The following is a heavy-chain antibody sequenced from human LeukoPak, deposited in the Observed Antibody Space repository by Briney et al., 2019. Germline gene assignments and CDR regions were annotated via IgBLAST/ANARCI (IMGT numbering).Heavy chain of an antibody. J-gene: IGHJ4*02. CDR1: GYTFTGYY. V-gene: IGHV1-8*02. CDR3: ASGGQAKV. CDR2: MNPNSGNT. Sequence: ASVKVSCKASGYTFTGYYMHWVRQAPGQGLEWMGWMNPNSGNTGYAHKFQGRVTMTRNTSISTAYMELSSLRSEDTAVYYCASGGQAKVWGQGTLVTVSS.